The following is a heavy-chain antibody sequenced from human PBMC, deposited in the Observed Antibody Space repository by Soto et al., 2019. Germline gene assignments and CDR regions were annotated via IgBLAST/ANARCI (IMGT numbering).Heavy chain of an antibody. Sequence: GGSLRLSCAASLFSHSMYWMMWVRQAPGKGLEWVDNIKEDGSKKYQVDSVKGRFTISRDNDKTSLYLQLNILRGEDTAIYYCVRENNDGPEFWGQGTMVTVSS. CDR3: VRENNDGPEF. J-gene: IGHJ4*02. D-gene: IGHD1-1*01. CDR1: LFSHSMYW. V-gene: IGHV3-7*01. CDR2: IKEDGSKK.